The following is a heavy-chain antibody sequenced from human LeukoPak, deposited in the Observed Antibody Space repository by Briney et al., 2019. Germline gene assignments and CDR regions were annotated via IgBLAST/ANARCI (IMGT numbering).Heavy chain of an antibody. J-gene: IGHJ3*02. CDR1: GYTLTELS. CDR2: FDPEDGET. CDR3: ATRITMIVVVIPDDAFDI. V-gene: IGHV1-24*01. Sequence: ASVKVSCKVSGYTLTELSMHWVRQAPGKGLEWMGGFDPEDGETIYAQKFQGRVTMTEDTSTDTAYMELSSLRSEDTAVYYCATRITMIVVVIPDDAFDIWGQGTMVTVSS. D-gene: IGHD3-22*01.